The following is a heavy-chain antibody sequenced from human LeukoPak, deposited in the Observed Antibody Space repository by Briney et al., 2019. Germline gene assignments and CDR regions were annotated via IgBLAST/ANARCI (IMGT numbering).Heavy chain of an antibody. D-gene: IGHD6-13*01. Sequence: GASVKVSCKASGYTFTGYYMHWVRQAPGQGLEWMGIINPSGGSTNYAQKFQGRVTITADESTSTAYMELSSLRSGDTAVYYCARLEQQLVPPDYYYYMDVWGKGTTVTVSS. J-gene: IGHJ6*03. CDR2: INPSGGST. V-gene: IGHV1-46*01. CDR1: GYTFTGYY. CDR3: ARLEQQLVPPDYYYYMDV.